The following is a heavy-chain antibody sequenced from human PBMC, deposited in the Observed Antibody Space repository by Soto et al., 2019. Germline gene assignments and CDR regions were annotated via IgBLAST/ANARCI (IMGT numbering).Heavy chain of an antibody. CDR2: IYYSGST. CDR3: ARLDSSSGLSVDY. Sequence: SETLSLTCTVSGGSISSSSYYWGWIRQPPGKGLEWIGSIYYSGSTYYNPSLKSRVTISVDTSKNQFSLKLSSVTAADTAVYYCARLDSSSGLSVDYWGQGTLVTVSS. D-gene: IGHD6-6*01. CDR1: GGSISSSSYY. V-gene: IGHV4-39*01. J-gene: IGHJ4*02.